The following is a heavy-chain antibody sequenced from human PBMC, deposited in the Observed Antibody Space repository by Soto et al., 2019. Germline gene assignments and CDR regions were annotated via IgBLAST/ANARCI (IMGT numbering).Heavy chain of an antibody. J-gene: IGHJ4*02. V-gene: IGHV4-39*01. D-gene: IGHD2-15*01. CDR1: GYSISGSFHY. CDR2: VYYSGST. Sequence: PADTLSLTFTVSGYSISGSFHYWCWILQPPGKGLEWIGSVYYSGSTYYNPSLKSRVTISVHTSKNQFSLKLSSVTAADTAVYYCARHVKGGSSYIDNLCQGSLVTISS. CDR3: ARHVKGGSSYIDN.